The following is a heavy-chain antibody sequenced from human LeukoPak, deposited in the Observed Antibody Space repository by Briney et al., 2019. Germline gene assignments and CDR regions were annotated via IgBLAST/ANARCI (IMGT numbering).Heavy chain of an antibody. D-gene: IGHD1-1*01. CDR1: GFTFSDYY. Sequence: GGSLRLSCAASGFTFSDYYMSWIRQAPGKGLEWVSYISSSGSTTYYADSVKGRFTISRDNAKNSLYLQMNSLRAEDTAVYYCAREGTGNYYYYNYMDVWGKGTTVTISS. J-gene: IGHJ6*03. V-gene: IGHV3-11*04. CDR3: AREGTGNYYYYNYMDV. CDR2: ISSSGSTT.